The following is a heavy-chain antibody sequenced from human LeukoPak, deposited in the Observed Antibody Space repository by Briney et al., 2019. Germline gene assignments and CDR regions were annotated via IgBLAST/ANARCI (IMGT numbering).Heavy chain of an antibody. D-gene: IGHD1-1*01. CDR3: ARDGPERMVDLDY. CDR1: ADTFTASY. J-gene: IGHJ4*02. CDR2: IHPSSGGT. Sequence: ASVKVSCKASADTFTASYLYWVRQAPGQGLEWMGWIHPSSGGTKSAEKFQDRVTMTWDTSITTVYMELSRLTSDDTAVYLCARDGPERMVDLDYWGQGTLVTVSS. V-gene: IGHV1-2*02.